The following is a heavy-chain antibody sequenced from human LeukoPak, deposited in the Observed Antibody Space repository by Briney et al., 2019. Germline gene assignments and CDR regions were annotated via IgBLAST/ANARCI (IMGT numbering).Heavy chain of an antibody. CDR1: GGSISSYY. D-gene: IGHD7-27*01. V-gene: IGHV4-59*01. CDR3: ARRANWGSPTYYYYYMDV. Sequence: KPSETLSLTCTVSGGSISSYYWSWIRQPPGKGLGWIGYIYYSGSTNYNPSLKSRVTISVDTSKNQFSLKLSSVTAADTAVYYCARRANWGSPTYYYYYMDVWGKGTTVTVSS. J-gene: IGHJ6*03. CDR2: IYYSGST.